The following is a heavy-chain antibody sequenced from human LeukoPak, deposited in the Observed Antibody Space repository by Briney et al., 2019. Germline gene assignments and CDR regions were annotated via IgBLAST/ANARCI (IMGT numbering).Heavy chain of an antibody. CDR2: VSGSGGST. Sequence: ETLSLTCTVSGGSISSSSYYWGWIRQAPGKGLEWVSAVSGSGGSTYYADSVKGRFTISRDNSKNTVHLQMDSLRAEDTAFYYCASSSLWSGILEYWGQGTLVIVSS. CDR1: GGSISSSSYY. J-gene: IGHJ4*02. D-gene: IGHD3-3*01. CDR3: ASSSLWSGILEY. V-gene: IGHV3-23*01.